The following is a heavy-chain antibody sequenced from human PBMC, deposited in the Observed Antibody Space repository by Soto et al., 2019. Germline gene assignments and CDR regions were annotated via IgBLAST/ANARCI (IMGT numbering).Heavy chain of an antibody. J-gene: IGHJ6*03. D-gene: IGHD1-7*01. CDR2: TKQDGSEK. Sequence: EVQLVESGGGLVQPGGSLRLSCAASGFTFSSYRMSWVRQAPGKGLEWVANTKQDGSEKNYVDSVKGRFSISRDNAKNSLYLQMNSLRVEDTAVYYCARVSSATTGGWQRNYYYYMDVWGKGTTVTVSS. CDR1: GFTFSSYR. CDR3: ARVSSATTGGWQRNYYYYMDV. V-gene: IGHV3-7*01.